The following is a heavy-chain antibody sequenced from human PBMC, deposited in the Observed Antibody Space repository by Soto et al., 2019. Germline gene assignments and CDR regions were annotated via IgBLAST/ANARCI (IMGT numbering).Heavy chain of an antibody. CDR2: ISAHNGNT. J-gene: IGHJ4*02. V-gene: IGHV1-18*01. D-gene: IGHD1-1*01. CDR3: ARGRYGDY. CDR1: GYGFTTYG. Sequence: QVHLVQSGAEVKKPGALVKVTCKGSGYGFTTYGITWVRQAPGQGLEWMAWISAHNGNTNYAQKLQGRVTVTRDTSTSTAYMELRSLRSDDTAVYYCARGRYGDYWGQGDLVTVSS.